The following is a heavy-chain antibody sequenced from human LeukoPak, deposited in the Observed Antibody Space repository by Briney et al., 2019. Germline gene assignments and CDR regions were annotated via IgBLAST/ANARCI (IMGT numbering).Heavy chain of an antibody. Sequence: ASVKVSCKASGFTFTGYYIHWVRQAPGQGLEWIGWIKLDSGATNYAQNFQGRVTMTWDTSINTAYMELPSLRSDDTALYYCARVYIVATTSLDFWGQGSLVTVSS. J-gene: IGHJ4*02. D-gene: IGHD5-12*01. CDR1: GFTFTGYY. CDR2: IKLDSGAT. V-gene: IGHV1-2*02. CDR3: ARVYIVATTSLDF.